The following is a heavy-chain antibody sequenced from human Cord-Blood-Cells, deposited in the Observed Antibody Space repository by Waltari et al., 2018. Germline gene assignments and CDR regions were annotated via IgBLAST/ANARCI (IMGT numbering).Heavy chain of an antibody. Sequence: SYDTNWVRKATGQGLEWMGWMNPNSGNTGYAQKFQGRVTMTRNTSISTAYMELSSLRSEDTAVYYCARGSVATIDYWGQGTLVTVSS. CDR2: MNPNSGNT. CDR1: SYD. V-gene: IGHV1-8*01. J-gene: IGHJ4*02. D-gene: IGHD5-12*01. CDR3: ARGSVATIDY.